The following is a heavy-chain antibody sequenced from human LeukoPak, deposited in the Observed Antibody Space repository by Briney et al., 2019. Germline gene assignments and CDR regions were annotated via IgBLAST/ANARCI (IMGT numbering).Heavy chain of an antibody. V-gene: IGHV3-30*18. CDR3: AKAWYSSSWYGDY. J-gene: IGHJ4*02. D-gene: IGHD6-13*01. Sequence: GGSLRLSCAASGFTFSSYGMHWVRQAPGKGLEWVAVISYDGSNKYYADSVKGRFTISRDNSKNTLYLQMNSLRAEDTAVYYCAKAWYSSSWYGDYWGQGTLVTVSS. CDR1: GFTFSSYG. CDR2: ISYDGSNK.